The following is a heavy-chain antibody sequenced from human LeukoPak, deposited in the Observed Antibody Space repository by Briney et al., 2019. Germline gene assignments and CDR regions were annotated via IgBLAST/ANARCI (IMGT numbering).Heavy chain of an antibody. J-gene: IGHJ4*02. V-gene: IGHV3-23*01. Sequence: GASLRLSCAASGFTFSTYAISWVRQAPGKGLEWVSGIRGNGDNTYYADSVKGRFTIYRDNSKSRLSLQMNSLRAEDTAVYYCAKTLSSGWSGKYSFDYWGQGTLVSVSS. CDR2: IRGNGDNT. D-gene: IGHD6-19*01. CDR1: GFTFSTYA. CDR3: AKTLSSGWSGKYSFDY.